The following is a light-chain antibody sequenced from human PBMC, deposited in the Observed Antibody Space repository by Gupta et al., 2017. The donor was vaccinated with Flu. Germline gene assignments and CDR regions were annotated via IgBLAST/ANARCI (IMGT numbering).Light chain of an antibody. CDR3: QQSYSNSWT. J-gene: IGKJ1*01. CDR1: QSISSY. CDR2: AAS. Sequence: DIQMTQSPSSLSASVGDRVTITCRASQSISSYLNWYQQKPGKAPKLLIFAASSLQSGVPSRFIGRGSGTDFTLTISRLQPEDFATYYCQQSYSNSWTFGQGTKVEIK. V-gene: IGKV1-39*01.